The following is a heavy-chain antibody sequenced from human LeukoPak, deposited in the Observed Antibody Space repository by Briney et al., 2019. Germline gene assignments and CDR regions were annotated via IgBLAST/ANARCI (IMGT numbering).Heavy chain of an antibody. V-gene: IGHV3-23*01. Sequence: GGSLRLSCIGSGFTFSSYAMTWVRQAPGKGLEWVSAISSSASSTYYADSVKGRFTISRDNSKNTLYLQMNSLRAEDTAVYYCAKEPDYGDYFDYWGQGTLVTVSS. CDR2: ISSSASST. J-gene: IGHJ4*02. D-gene: IGHD4-17*01. CDR1: GFTFSSYA. CDR3: AKEPDYGDYFDY.